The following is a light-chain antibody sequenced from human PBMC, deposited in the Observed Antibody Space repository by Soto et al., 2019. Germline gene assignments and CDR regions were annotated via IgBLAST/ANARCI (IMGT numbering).Light chain of an antibody. J-gene: IGKJ4*01. CDR2: ATS. V-gene: IGKV1-27*01. CDR1: QGIAPY. Sequence: DVQMTQSPSSLSAFVGDRVTITCRASQGIAPYLAWFQQKPGKVPKLLIYATSTLQSGVPSRFSGSGSGTDFTLTITSLQPDDVATYYFQKDNSAHLTFGGGTQVEIK. CDR3: QKDNSAHLT.